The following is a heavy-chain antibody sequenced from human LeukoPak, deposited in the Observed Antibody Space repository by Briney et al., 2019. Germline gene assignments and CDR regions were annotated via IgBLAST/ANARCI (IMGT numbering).Heavy chain of an antibody. J-gene: IGHJ6*02. D-gene: IGHD6-19*01. CDR3: AKDRGSGWSNYYGMDV. V-gene: IGHV3-9*01. CDR1: GFTFDDYA. Sequence: GGSLRLSCAASGFTFDDYAMHGVRQAPGKGLEWVSGISWNSGSIGYADSVKGRFTISRDNAKNSLYLQMNSLRAEDTALYYCAKDRGSGWSNYYGMDVWGQGTTVTVSS. CDR2: ISWNSGSI.